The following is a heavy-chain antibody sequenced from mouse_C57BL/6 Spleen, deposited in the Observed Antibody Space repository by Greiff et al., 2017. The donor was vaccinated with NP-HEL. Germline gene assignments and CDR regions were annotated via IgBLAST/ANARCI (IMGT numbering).Heavy chain of an antibody. D-gene: IGHD1-1*01. CDR1: GYTFTSYW. V-gene: IGHV1-50*01. Sequence: QVQLQQPGAELVKPGASVKLSCKASGYTFTSYWMQWVKQRPGQGLEWIGEIDPSDSYTNYNQKFKGKATLTVDTSSSTAYMQLSSLTSEDSAVYYCARGGYGTSNGAMDYWGQGTSVTVSS. CDR3: ARGGYGTSNGAMDY. J-gene: IGHJ4*01. CDR2: IDPSDSYT.